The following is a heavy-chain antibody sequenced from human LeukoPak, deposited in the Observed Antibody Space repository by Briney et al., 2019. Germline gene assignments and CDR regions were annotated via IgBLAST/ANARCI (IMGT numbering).Heavy chain of an antibody. CDR2: MNPTSGHT. CDR3: ARSPVGVRKKHDF. CDR1: GYTFTSYD. D-gene: IGHD3-10*01. J-gene: IGHJ4*02. Sequence: GDSVTVSCKASGYTFTSYDINWVRQAPGQGLEWMGWMNPTSGHTGYTQKFQGRVTMTRDTSISTAYMELNSLTSEDTAVYYCARSPVGVRKKHDFWGQGTLVRVP. V-gene: IGHV1-8*01.